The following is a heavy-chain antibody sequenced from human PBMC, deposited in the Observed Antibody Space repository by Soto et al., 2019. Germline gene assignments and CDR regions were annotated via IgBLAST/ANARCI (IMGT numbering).Heavy chain of an antibody. V-gene: IGHV4-39*01. Sequence: PSETLSLTCTVSGGSISSSSYYWGWIRQPPGKGLEWIGSIYYSGSTYYNPSLKSRVTISVDTSKNQFSLKLSSVTAADTAVYYCARQKNDFWSGYSFHLDYWGQGTLVTVSS. CDR2: IYYSGST. CDR1: GGSISSSSYY. CDR3: ARQKNDFWSGYSFHLDY. J-gene: IGHJ4*02. D-gene: IGHD3-3*01.